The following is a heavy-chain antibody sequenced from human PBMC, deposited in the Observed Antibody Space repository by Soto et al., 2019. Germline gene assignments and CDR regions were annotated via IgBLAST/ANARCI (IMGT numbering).Heavy chain of an antibody. V-gene: IGHV1-3*01. CDR1: GYKFTNHA. Sequence: GASVQVSCKASGYKFTNHAIHWARQAPGQRLEWLGWINAANGDTKYSVKFQGKVTFTRDTSATTAYMDLSSLNSEDTAVYYCAKAGASSPANWFDSWGQGTLVT. CDR3: AKAGASSPANWFDS. CDR2: INAANGDT. D-gene: IGHD6-13*01. J-gene: IGHJ5*01.